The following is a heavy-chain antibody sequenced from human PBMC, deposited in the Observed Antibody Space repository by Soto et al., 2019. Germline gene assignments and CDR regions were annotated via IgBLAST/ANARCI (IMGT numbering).Heavy chain of an antibody. J-gene: IGHJ5*02. CDR1: GGSISDGYY. D-gene: IGHD3-22*01. CDR3: ARRDRSGFSYWLDT. V-gene: IGHV4-31*03. Sequence: SETLSLTCTVSGGSISDGYYWSWIRQHPGKGLEWIGSISDSGSTSYNPSLKSRLTISVDTSKNQFSLSLRSVTAADTAVYYFARRDRSGFSYWLDTWGQGTLVTVSS. CDR2: ISDSGST.